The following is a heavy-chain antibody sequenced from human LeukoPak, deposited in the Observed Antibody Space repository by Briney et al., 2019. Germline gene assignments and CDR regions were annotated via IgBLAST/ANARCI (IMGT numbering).Heavy chain of an antibody. Sequence: ASVKVSCKASGYTFTSYYMHWVRQAPGQGLEWMGIINPSGGSTSYAQKFQGRVTMTRNTSISTAYMELSSLRSEDTAVYYCARGGTPSPAAIWHDAFDIWGQGTMVTVSS. CDR2: INPSGGST. V-gene: IGHV1-46*01. J-gene: IGHJ3*02. CDR3: ARGGTPSPAAIWHDAFDI. CDR1: GYTFTSYY. D-gene: IGHD2-2*02.